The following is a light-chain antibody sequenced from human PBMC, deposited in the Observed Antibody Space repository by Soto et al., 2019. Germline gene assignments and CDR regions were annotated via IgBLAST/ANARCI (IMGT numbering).Light chain of an antibody. Sequence: QSVLTQPPSVSGAPGQRVTISCTGSSSNIGAHYDVHWYQQLPGTAPKLLISGNSNRPSGVPDRFSGSKSGTSASLAITGLQAEDEADYYCQSYDNSLSVYVFGTGTQVTVL. CDR1: SSNIGAHYD. CDR3: QSYDNSLSVYV. J-gene: IGLJ1*01. V-gene: IGLV1-40*01. CDR2: GNS.